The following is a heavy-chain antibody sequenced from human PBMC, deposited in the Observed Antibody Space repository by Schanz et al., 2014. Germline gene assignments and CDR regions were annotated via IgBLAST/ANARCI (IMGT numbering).Heavy chain of an antibody. CDR1: GYTFTSYG. Sequence: QVQLVQSGAEVKKPGASVKVSCKASGYTFTSYGINWVRQAPGQGLEWMGWISANNGNTNKAQKLQGRVTMTTDTSTSTAYMELRSLRSDDTAVYYCAREVGLYDRGWFDPWGQGTLVTVSS. D-gene: IGHD3-22*01. CDR2: ISANNGNT. J-gene: IGHJ5*02. CDR3: AREVGLYDRGWFDP. V-gene: IGHV1-18*01.